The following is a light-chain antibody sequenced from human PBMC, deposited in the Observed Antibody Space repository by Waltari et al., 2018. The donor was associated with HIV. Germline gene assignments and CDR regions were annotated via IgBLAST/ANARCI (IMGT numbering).Light chain of an antibody. J-gene: IGLJ2*01. CDR2: EVS. V-gene: IGLV2-14*01. CDR3: SSYTSTSTLV. CDR1: SSDVGGYNY. Sequence: QSALTQPASVSGSPGQSITLSCTGTSSDVGGYNYVSWYQQHPGKAPKLMIYEVSNRPSGVSNRFSGSKSANTASLTISGLQAEDEADYYCSSYTSTSTLVFGGGTKLTVL.